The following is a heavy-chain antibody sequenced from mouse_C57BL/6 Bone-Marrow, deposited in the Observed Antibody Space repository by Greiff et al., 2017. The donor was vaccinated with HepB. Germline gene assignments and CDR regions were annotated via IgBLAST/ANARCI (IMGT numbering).Heavy chain of an antibody. Sequence: VKLVESGAELARPGASVKLSCKASGYTFTSYGISWVKQRTGQGLEWIGEIYPRSGNTYYNEKFKGKATLTADKSSSTAYMELRSLTSEDSAVYFCARSGWWDWFAYWGQGTLVTVSA. CDR3: ARSGWWDWFAY. CDR2: IYPRSGNT. J-gene: IGHJ3*01. V-gene: IGHV1-81*01. D-gene: IGHD1-1*02. CDR1: GYTFTSYG.